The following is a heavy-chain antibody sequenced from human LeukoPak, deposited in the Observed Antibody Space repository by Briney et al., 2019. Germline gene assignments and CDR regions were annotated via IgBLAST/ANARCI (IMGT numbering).Heavy chain of an antibody. CDR1: GFTFSDYY. CDR3: ARDLTGGRYYFDY. V-gene: IGHV3-11*04. J-gene: IGHJ4*02. Sequence: GGSLRLSCAASGFTFSDYYMSWIRQAPGKGLEWVSYISSSGSTIYYADSVKGRLTISRDNAKNSLYLQMNSLRAEDTAVYYCARDLTGGRYYFDYWGQGTLVTVSS. CDR2: ISSSGSTI. D-gene: IGHD1-26*01.